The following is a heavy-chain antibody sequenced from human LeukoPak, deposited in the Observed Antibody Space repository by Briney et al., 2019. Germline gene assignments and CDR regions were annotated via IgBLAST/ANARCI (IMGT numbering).Heavy chain of an antibody. CDR1: GGTFSSYA. D-gene: IGHD3-22*01. J-gene: IGHJ4*02. CDR2: IIPIFGTA. CDR3: ASGPYDSSGYYLFDY. V-gene: IGHV1-69*05. Sequence: SVKVSCKGSGGTFSSYAISWVRQAPGQGLEWMGRIIPIFGTANYAQKFQGRVTNTTDESTSTAYMELSSLRSEDTAVYYRASGPYDSSGYYLFDYWGQGTLVTVSS.